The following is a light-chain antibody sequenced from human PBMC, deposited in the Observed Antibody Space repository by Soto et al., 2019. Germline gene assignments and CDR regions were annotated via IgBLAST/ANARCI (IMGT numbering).Light chain of an antibody. V-gene: IGKV1-39*01. CDR3: QHSYRSPYT. CDR1: QSINIY. Sequence: IQMTQSPSSLSASVGDSVTVTCRASQSINIYLTWYQQKPGNAPTLLIYGASSLQSGVPSRFTGGGSRTDFTLTISSLQHEDFATYCCQHSYRSPYTFGQGTKLEIK. CDR2: GAS. J-gene: IGKJ2*01.